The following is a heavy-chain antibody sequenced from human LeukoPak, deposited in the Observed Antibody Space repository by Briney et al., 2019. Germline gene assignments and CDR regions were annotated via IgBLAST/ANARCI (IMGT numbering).Heavy chain of an antibody. J-gene: IGHJ4*02. Sequence: GASVKVSCKASGYTFINNWMHWVRQAPGQGLEWVGLINPTGTTTLYAQKFQGRVTITRNTSISTAYMELSSLRSEDTAVYYCARGSYYDSGNLDYWGQGTLVTVSS. CDR2: INPTGTTT. CDR3: ARGSYYDSGNLDY. D-gene: IGHD3-22*01. V-gene: IGHV1-46*01. CDR1: GYTFINNW.